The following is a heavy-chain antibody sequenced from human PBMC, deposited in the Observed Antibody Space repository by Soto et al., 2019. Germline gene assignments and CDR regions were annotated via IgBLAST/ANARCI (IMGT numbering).Heavy chain of an antibody. CDR2: FYYSGST. CDR3: ASGYYYYMDV. V-gene: IGHV4-59*01. Sequence: SETLSLTCTFSGCSISSYYWSLIRQPPGKGLEWIGYFYYSGSTNYNPSLKSRVTILVDTSKNQFSLNLSSVTAADTAVYYCASGYYYYMDVWGKGTTVTVSS. CDR1: GCSISSYY. J-gene: IGHJ6*03.